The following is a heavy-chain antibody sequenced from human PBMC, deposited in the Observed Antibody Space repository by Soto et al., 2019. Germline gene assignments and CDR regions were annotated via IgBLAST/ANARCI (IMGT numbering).Heavy chain of an antibody. CDR3: AKDRGSWDYYYGMDA. D-gene: IGHD3-10*01. J-gene: IGHJ6*02. V-gene: IGHV3-30*18. CDR1: GFTFSAFG. Sequence: QLQLLQSGGGVVQPGRSLRLSCVASGFTFSAFGMHWVRQAPGKGLEWVAVISADGRKTFYADSVKGRFTISRVSPHNALFLDLSSLRGDDTAVYFCAKDRGSWDYYYGMDAWGQGTTVTVSS. CDR2: ISADGRKT.